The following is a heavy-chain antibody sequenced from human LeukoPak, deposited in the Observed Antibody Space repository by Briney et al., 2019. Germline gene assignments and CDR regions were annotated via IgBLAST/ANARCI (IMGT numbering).Heavy chain of an antibody. CDR1: GFTFSSYG. Sequence: PGGSLRLSCAASGFTFSSYGMHWVRQAPGKGLEWVAFIRYDGSNKYYADSVKGRFTISRDNSKNTLYLQMNSLRAEDTAVYYCAKDLEIAAAGTFLDDWGQGTLVTVSS. D-gene: IGHD6-13*01. J-gene: IGHJ4*02. CDR3: AKDLEIAAAGTFLDD. CDR2: IRYDGSNK. V-gene: IGHV3-30*02.